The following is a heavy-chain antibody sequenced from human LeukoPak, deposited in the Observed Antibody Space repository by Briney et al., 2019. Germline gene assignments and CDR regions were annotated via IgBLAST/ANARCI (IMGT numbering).Heavy chain of an antibody. D-gene: IGHD3-3*01. CDR2: ISYDGSNK. CDR1: RFTFSSFA. Sequence: GGSLRLSCAASRFTFSSFAMSWVRQAPGKGPEWVAVISYDGSNKYYADSVKGRFTISRDNSKNTLYLQMNSLRAEDTAVYYCAKGPLLRFLEWPYYFDYWGQGTLVTVSS. J-gene: IGHJ4*02. CDR3: AKGPLLRFLEWPYYFDY. V-gene: IGHV3-30-3*01.